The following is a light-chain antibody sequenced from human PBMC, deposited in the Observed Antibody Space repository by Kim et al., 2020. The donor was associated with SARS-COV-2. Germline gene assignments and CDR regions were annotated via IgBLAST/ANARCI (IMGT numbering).Light chain of an antibody. CDR1: SSNIGAYYD. V-gene: IGLV1-40*01. J-gene: IGLJ3*02. CDR2: DNT. Sequence: TCSCTGSSSNIGAYYDVHWYQQVPGTAPKLLIHDNTNRPSGVPDRFSGSKSGTSASLDITGLQAEDEAVYYCQSYDRSLSGSVFGGGTQLTVL. CDR3: QSYDRSLSGSV.